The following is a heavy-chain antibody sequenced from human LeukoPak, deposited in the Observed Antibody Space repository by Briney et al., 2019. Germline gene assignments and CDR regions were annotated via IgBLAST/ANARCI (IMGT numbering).Heavy chain of an antibody. CDR3: AREGVHCSGRSCLKAY. CDR1: GFTFSNYW. D-gene: IGHD2-15*01. V-gene: IGHV3-7*03. J-gene: IGHJ4*02. CDR2: KKKEGSEK. Sequence: PGGALRTSCAASGFTFSNYWMSLGRPAPREGVGLGANKKKEGSEKYYMDSVKGRFTISRDNAENSLYLQMNSLRAEDTAVYYCAREGVHCSGRSCLKAYWGQGTQVTVSS.